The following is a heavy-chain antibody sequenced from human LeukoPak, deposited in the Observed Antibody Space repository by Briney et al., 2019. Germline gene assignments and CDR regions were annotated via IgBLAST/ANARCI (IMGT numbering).Heavy chain of an antibody. CDR3: ARNYAAISESPDY. V-gene: IGHV3-30*03. D-gene: IGHD2-2*01. Sequence: GGSLRLSCAASGLTFSSYGMHWVRQAPGKGLEWVAVISYDGSNKYYADSVKGRFTISRDNSKNTLYLQMNSLRAEDTAVYYCARNYAAISESPDYWGQGTLVTVSS. CDR1: GLTFSSYG. J-gene: IGHJ4*02. CDR2: ISYDGSNK.